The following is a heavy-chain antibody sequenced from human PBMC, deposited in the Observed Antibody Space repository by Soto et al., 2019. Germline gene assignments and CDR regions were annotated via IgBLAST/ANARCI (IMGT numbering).Heavy chain of an antibody. J-gene: IGHJ6*02. CDR2: FDPEDGET. CDR3: ATDYSNYEVSYYYYGMDV. CDR1: GYTLTELS. D-gene: IGHD4-4*01. V-gene: IGHV1-24*01. Sequence: ASVKVSCKVSGYTLTELSMHWVRQAPGKGLEWMGGFDPEDGETIYAQKFQGRVTMTGDTSTDTAYMELSRLRSEDTAVYYCATDYSNYEVSYYYYGMDVWGQGTTVTVSS.